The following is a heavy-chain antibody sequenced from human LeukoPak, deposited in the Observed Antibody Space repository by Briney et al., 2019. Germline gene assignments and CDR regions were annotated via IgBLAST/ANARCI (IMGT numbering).Heavy chain of an antibody. Sequence: SETLSLTCTVSCGSVTDYYWSCIRQSPGKGLEWIGYIYYTGTSYNPSLKSRVTISADTSKNQFSLKLISVTAADTAVYYCASRKLGNDYWGQGTLVTVSS. CDR2: IYYTGT. V-gene: IGHV4-59*02. J-gene: IGHJ4*02. CDR1: CGSVTDYY. D-gene: IGHD7-27*01. CDR3: ASRKLGNDY.